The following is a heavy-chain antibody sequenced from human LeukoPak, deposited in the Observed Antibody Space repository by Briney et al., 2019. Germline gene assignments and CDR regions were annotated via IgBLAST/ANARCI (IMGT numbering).Heavy chain of an antibody. D-gene: IGHD2-2*01. Sequence: ASVKVSCKASGYTFTSYGISWVRQAPGQGLEWMGWISAYNGNTNYAQKLQGRVTMTTDTSTSTAYMELRSLRSDDTAVYYCARDRASANEDIVVVPAAISTGALNAFDIWGQGTMVTVSS. CDR2: ISAYNGNT. CDR1: GYTFTSYG. J-gene: IGHJ3*02. CDR3: ARDRASANEDIVVVPAAISTGALNAFDI. V-gene: IGHV1-18*01.